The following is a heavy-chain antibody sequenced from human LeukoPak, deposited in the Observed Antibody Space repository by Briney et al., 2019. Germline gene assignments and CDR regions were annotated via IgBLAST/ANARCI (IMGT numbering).Heavy chain of an antibody. CDR2: ISSSSSYI. CDR1: GFTLSSYT. D-gene: IGHD3-9*01. Sequence: PGGSLRLSCAASGFTLSSYTMNWVRQAPGKGLEWVSSISSSSSYIYYADSVKGRFTISRDNAKNSLYLQMNSLRAEDTAVYYCARGGYDILTGYYPWLDYWGQGTLVTVSS. J-gene: IGHJ4*02. CDR3: ARGGYDILTGYYPWLDY. V-gene: IGHV3-21*01.